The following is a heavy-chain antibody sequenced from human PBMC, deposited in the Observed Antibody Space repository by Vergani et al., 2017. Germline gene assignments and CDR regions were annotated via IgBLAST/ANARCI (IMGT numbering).Heavy chain of an antibody. CDR3: AILSKRLYFWFDP. Sequence: QLQLQESGPGLVKPSETLSLTCTVSGGSISSYYWSWIRQPPGKGLEWIGYIYTSGSTNYNPSLKSLVTISVDTSQNQFSLKLSSVTAADTAVYYCAILSKRLYFWFDPWGQGTLVTVSS. CDR2: IYTSGST. D-gene: IGHD3-10*01. CDR1: GGSISSYY. J-gene: IGHJ5*02. V-gene: IGHV4-4*09.